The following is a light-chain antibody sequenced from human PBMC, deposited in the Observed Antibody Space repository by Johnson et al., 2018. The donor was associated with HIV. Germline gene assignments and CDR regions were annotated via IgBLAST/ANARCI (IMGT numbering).Light chain of an antibody. CDR1: SSNIGNNY. Sequence: QSVLTQPPSVSAAPGQKVTISCSGSSSNIGNNYVSWYQQLPGTAPKLLIYDNNKRPSGIPDRFSGSKSGTSATLGITGLQTGAEADYYCGTWDSSLIAFDFFGTGTKVTVL. CDR3: GTWDSSLIAFDF. J-gene: IGLJ1*01. V-gene: IGLV1-51*01. CDR2: DNN.